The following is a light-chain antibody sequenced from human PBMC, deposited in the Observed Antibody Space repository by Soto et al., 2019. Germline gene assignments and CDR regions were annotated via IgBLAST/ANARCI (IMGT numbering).Light chain of an antibody. CDR3: QQRSNWPRT. CDR2: DVS. J-gene: IGKJ1*01. Sequence: IVLIQSPATLSVSPGERATLSCRASQNISNYLIWYQQKPGQAPRLLIYDVSNRATDIPARFSGSGSGTDFTLTISSLEPADLAVYYCQQRSNWPRTFGQGTKVEIK. CDR1: QNISNY. V-gene: IGKV3-11*01.